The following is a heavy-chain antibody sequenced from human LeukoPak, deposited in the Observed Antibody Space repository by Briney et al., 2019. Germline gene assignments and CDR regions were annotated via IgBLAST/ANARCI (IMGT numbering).Heavy chain of an antibody. D-gene: IGHD1-1*01. Sequence: SETLSLTCTVSGDSVSSYFWSWIRQPPGKGLEWIGDIYNSGRTNYNPSLRSRATMSIDTSKSQFSLKLSSVTAADTAVYYCARVGSDWNDVRYNWFDPWGQGTLVTVSS. CDR1: GDSVSSYF. V-gene: IGHV4-59*02. CDR2: IYNSGRT. J-gene: IGHJ5*02. CDR3: ARVGSDWNDVRYNWFDP.